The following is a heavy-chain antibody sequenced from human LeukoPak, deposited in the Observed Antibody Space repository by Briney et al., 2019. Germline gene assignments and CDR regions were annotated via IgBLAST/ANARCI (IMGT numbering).Heavy chain of an antibody. Sequence: PGGSLRLSCAASGFTFSTNWMSWVRQAPGKGLEWVANIKPDGSDKYYVGSVEGRFTISRDNAKNSLYLQMNSLRAEDTAVYYCARRGYSYGSPHYFDYWGQGTLVTVSS. CDR2: IKPDGSDK. CDR3: ARRGYSYGSPHYFDY. V-gene: IGHV3-7*01. J-gene: IGHJ4*02. CDR1: GFTFSTNW. D-gene: IGHD5-18*01.